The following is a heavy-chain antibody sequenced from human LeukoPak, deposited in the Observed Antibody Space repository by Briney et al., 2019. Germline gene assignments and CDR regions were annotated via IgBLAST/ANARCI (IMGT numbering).Heavy chain of an antibody. V-gene: IGHV1-2*02. J-gene: IGHJ4*02. D-gene: IGHD4-11*01. Sequence: ASVKVSCKASGYTFTGYYIHWVGQAPGQGLEWMGWINPNSGGTNYAQKFQGRVTMTRDTSISTAYMELSRLTSDDTAVYYCARDAIVRDYSNSDYWGKGTLVTVSS. CDR3: ARDAIVRDYSNSDY. CDR2: INPNSGGT. CDR1: GYTFTGYY.